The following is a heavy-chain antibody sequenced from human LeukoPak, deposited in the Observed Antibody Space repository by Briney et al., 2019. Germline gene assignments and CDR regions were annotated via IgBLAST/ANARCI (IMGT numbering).Heavy chain of an antibody. Sequence: PSETLSLTCTVSGGSISSYYWSWIRQPPGKGLEWIGYIYYSGSTNYNPSLKSRVTMSVDTSKNQFSLKLSSVTAADTAVYYCARGPTVVVGATLYYFYGMDVWGQGTTVTVSS. CDR2: IYYSGST. V-gene: IGHV4-59*01. J-gene: IGHJ6*02. CDR3: ARGPTVVVGATLYYFYGMDV. CDR1: GGSISSYY. D-gene: IGHD2-15*01.